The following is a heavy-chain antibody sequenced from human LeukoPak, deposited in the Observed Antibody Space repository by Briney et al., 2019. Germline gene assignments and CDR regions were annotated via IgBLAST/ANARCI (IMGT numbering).Heavy chain of an antibody. Sequence: PSQTLSLTCTVSGGSISSGGYYWSWIRQHPGKGLEWIGYIYYSGSTYYNPSLKSRVTISVDTSKNQFSLKLSSVTAADTAVYYCARAPIVVVTAGAFDIWGRGTMVTVSS. D-gene: IGHD2-21*02. J-gene: IGHJ3*02. CDR2: IYYSGST. CDR3: ARAPIVVVTAGAFDI. CDR1: GGSISSGGYY. V-gene: IGHV4-31*03.